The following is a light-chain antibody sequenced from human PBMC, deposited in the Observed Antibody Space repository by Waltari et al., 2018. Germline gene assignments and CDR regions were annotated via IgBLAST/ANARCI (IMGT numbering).Light chain of an antibody. CDR3: CSYVGSNVV. Sequence: QSALTQHRSVSGSPGQSVTISCPGTSRHFNGYNYVSWYQQLPGKAPKLMIYDVVKRPSGVPDRFSASKSGNTASLTISGLQAEDEADYYCCSYVGSNVVFGGGTKLTVL. J-gene: IGLJ2*01. V-gene: IGLV2-11*01. CDR1: SRHFNGYNY. CDR2: DVV.